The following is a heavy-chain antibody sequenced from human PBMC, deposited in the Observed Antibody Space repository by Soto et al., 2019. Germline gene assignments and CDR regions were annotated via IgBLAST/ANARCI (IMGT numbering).Heavy chain of an antibody. CDR3: ASGGYWVYYGMDV. J-gene: IGHJ6*02. CDR1: GFTFSSYV. V-gene: IGHV3-23*01. CDR2: ISGSGGKT. Sequence: GGSLRLSCAASGFTFSSYVMSWVRQAPGKGLEWVSAISGSGGKTYYADSVKGRFTISRDNSEDTLYLQMSSLRAADTAVYYCASGGYWVYYGMDVWGQGTTVTVSS. D-gene: IGHD3-22*01.